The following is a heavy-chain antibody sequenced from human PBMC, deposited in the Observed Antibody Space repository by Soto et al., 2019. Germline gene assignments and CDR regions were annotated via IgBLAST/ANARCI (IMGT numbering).Heavy chain of an antibody. D-gene: IGHD6-6*01. CDR2: INHSGST. CDR1: GGSFSGYY. J-gene: IGHJ5*02. CDR3: ARGRRIAAHHHNWFDP. V-gene: IGHV4-34*01. Sequence: PSETLSLTCAVYGGSFSGYYWGWIRQPPGKGLEWIGEINHSGSTSYNPSLKSRVTISVDTSKNQFSLKLSSVTAADTAVYYCARGRRIAAHHHNWFDPWGQGTLVTVSS.